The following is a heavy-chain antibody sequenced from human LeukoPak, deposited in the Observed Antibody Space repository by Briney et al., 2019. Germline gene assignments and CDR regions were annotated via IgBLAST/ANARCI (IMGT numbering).Heavy chain of an antibody. J-gene: IGHJ4*02. V-gene: IGHV3-9*01. Sequence: TGGSLRLSCAASGFTFYDYAMHWVRQAPGKGLEWVSGISWNSGSIGYADSVKGRFTISRDKAKNSLYLQMNSLRAEDTALYYCAMSRHYYDSSGYPADYWGQGTLVTVSS. CDR1: GFTFYDYA. D-gene: IGHD3-22*01. CDR3: AMSRHYYDSSGYPADY. CDR2: ISWNSGSI.